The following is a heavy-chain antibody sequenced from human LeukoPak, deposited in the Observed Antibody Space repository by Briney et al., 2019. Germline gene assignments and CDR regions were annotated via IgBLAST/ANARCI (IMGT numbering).Heavy chain of an antibody. D-gene: IGHD3-10*01. Sequence: QAGGSLRLSCAASGFTVSSNYMSWVRQAPGKGLEWVSVIYSGGSTYYADSVKGRFTISRDNSKNTLYLQMNSLRAEDTAVYYCARDRTALVWFGELPDAFDIWGQGTMVTVSS. CDR1: GFTVSSNY. CDR3: ARDRTALVWFGELPDAFDI. V-gene: IGHV3-66*01. CDR2: IYSGGST. J-gene: IGHJ3*02.